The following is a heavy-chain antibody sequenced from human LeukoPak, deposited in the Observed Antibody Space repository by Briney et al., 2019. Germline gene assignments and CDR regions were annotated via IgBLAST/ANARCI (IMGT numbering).Heavy chain of an antibody. J-gene: IGHJ4*02. CDR3: ARHEGYTAMVY. D-gene: IGHD5-18*01. CDR2: IYYSGST. Sequence: SETQSLTCTVSGGSSSSYYWSWIRQPPGKGLEWIGYIYYSGSTNYNPSLKSRVTISVDTSKNQFSLKLSSVTAADTAVYYCARHEGYTAMVYWGQGTLVTVSS. V-gene: IGHV4-59*08. CDR1: GGSSSSYY.